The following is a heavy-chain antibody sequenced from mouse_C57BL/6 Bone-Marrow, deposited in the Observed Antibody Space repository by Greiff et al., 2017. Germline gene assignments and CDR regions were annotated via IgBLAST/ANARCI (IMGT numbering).Heavy chain of an antibody. CDR2: INPGSGGT. CDR3: ARDGTTPVGFAY. V-gene: IGHV1-54*01. CDR1: GYAFTNYL. D-gene: IGHD1-1*01. Sequence: QVQLQQSGAELVRPGTSVKVSCKASGYAFTNYLIEWVKQRPGQGLEWIGVINPGSGGTNYNEKFKGKATLTADKSSSTAYMQLCSLTSEDSAVYFCARDGTTPVGFAYWGQGTLVTVSA. J-gene: IGHJ3*01.